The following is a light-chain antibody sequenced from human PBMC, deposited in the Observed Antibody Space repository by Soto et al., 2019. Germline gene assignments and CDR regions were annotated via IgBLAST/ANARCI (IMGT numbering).Light chain of an antibody. CDR2: DAY. CDR3: QQRHMWTIT. Sequence: EILLTQSPGTLSLSPGERATLSCWASQSFRGLLDWYQKKPGKAPRLLIYDAYNRATGIPPRLSGSGYGTDLTITISSIETEDSEVYYCQQRHMWTITFGQGTRLEIK. V-gene: IGKV3-11*01. J-gene: IGKJ5*01. CDR1: QSFRGL.